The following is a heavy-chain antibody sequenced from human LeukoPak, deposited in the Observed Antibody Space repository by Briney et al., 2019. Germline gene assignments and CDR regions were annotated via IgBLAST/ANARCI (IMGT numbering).Heavy chain of an antibody. Sequence: GGSLRLSCAASGFTFSSYAMPWVRQAPGKGLEWVAVMWYDGSNKYYADSVKGRFTISRDNSKNTLYLQMSSLRAEDTAVYYSAREFCYDSSGYSSYFDCYGQGTLVTVSS. J-gene: IGHJ4*02. V-gene: IGHV3-33*01. CDR2: MWYDGSNK. CDR3: AREFCYDSSGYSSYFDC. CDR1: GFTFSSYA. D-gene: IGHD3-22*01.